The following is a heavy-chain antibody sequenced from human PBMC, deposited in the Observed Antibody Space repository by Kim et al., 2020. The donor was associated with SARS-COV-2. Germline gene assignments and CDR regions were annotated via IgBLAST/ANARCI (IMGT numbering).Heavy chain of an antibody. CDR1: SDSISSYY. CDR3: ARSEGRGSWHPFDH. J-gene: IGHJ5*02. CDR2: IYYSGST. V-gene: IGHV4-59*01. D-gene: IGHD6-19*01. Sequence: SETLSLTCSVSSDSISSYYCSWIRQLPGKGLEWLGYIYYSGSTDYNPSLKSRVTISWDTSKNQFSLDLTSVTNADTAVYYCARSEGRGSWHPFDHSGQG.